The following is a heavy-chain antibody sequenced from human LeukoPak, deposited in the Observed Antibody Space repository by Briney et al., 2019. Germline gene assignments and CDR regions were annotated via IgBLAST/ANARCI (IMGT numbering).Heavy chain of an antibody. J-gene: IGHJ4*02. CDR2: INHSGST. CDR3: ASTYYDSSGYYYLDY. Sequence: SETLSLTCAVYGGSFSGYYWSWIRQPPGKGLEWIGEINHSGSTNYNPSLKSRVTISVDTSKNQFSLKLSSVTAADTAVYYCASTYYDSSGYYYLDYWGQGTMVTVSS. V-gene: IGHV4-34*01. CDR1: GGSFSGYY. D-gene: IGHD3-22*01.